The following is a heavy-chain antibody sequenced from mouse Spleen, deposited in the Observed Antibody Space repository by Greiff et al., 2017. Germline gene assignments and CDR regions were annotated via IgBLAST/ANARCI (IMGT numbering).Heavy chain of an antibody. CDR1: GYTFTSYW. Sequence: QVQLQQPGTELVKPGASVKLSCKASGYTFTSYWMHWVKQRPGQGLEWIGNINPSNGGTNYNEKFKSKATLTVDKSSSTAYMQLSSLTSEDSAVYYCARASYYSILYWYFDVWGTGTTVTVSS. CDR2: INPSNGGT. V-gene: IGHV1-53*01. J-gene: IGHJ1*03. CDR3: ARASYYSILYWYFDV. D-gene: IGHD2-5*01.